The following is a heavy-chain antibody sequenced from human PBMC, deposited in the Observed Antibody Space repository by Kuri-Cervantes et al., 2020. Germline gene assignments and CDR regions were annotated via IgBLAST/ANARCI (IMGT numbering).Heavy chain of an antibody. CDR3: ARPNNWNDPFDY. V-gene: IGHV4-39*01. J-gene: IGHJ4*02. D-gene: IGHD1-1*01. CDR2: IYYSGST. CDR1: GGSISSSSYY. Sequence: SETLSLTCTVSGGSISSSSYYWGWIRQPPGKGLEWIGSIYYSGSTYNNPSLKSRVTISVDTSKNQFSLKLSSVTAADTAVYYCARPNNWNDPFDYCGQGTLVTVSS.